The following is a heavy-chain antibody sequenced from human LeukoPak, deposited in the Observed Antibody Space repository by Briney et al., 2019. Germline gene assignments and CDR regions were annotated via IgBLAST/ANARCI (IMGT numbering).Heavy chain of an antibody. J-gene: IGHJ4*02. CDR2: IYHSGST. CDR3: ARELRTGYYAHFDY. Sequence: PSGTLSLTRAVSGGSISSSNWWSWVRQPPGKGLEWIGEIYHSGSTNYNPSLKSRVTISVDKSKNQFSLKLSSVTAADTAVYYCARELRTGYYAHFDYWGQGTLVTVSS. V-gene: IGHV4-4*02. CDR1: GGSISSSNW. D-gene: IGHD3/OR15-3a*01.